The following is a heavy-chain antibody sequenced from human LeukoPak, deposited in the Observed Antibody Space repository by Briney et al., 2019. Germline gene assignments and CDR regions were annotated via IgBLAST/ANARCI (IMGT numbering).Heavy chain of an antibody. V-gene: IGHV3-48*04. CDR1: GSTFSSYS. CDR2: ISSSSSTI. D-gene: IGHD3-22*01. Sequence: GGSLRLSCAASGSTFSSYSMNWVRQAPGKGLEWVSYISSSSSTIYYADSVKGRFTISRDNAKNSLYLQMNSLRAEDTAVYYCARDHDSSGYYEDGVDYWGQGTLVTVSS. CDR3: ARDHDSSGYYEDGVDY. J-gene: IGHJ4*02.